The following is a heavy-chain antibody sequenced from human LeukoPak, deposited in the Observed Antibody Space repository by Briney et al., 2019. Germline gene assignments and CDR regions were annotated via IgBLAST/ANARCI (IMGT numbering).Heavy chain of an antibody. V-gene: IGHV3-7*01. CDR3: ARDDY. J-gene: IGHJ4*02. CDR2: IKQDGSEK. CDR1: EFTFSRYW. Sequence: GGSLRLSCAASEFTFSRYWMSWVRQAPGKGLEWVANIKQDGSEKYYVDSVKGRFTISRDNAKNSLYLQMNSLRAEDTAVYYCARDDYWGQGTLVTVSS.